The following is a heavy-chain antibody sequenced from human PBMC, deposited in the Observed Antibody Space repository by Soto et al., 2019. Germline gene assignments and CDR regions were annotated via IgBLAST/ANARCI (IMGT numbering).Heavy chain of an antibody. Sequence: QVQLVQSGAEVKKPGASVKVSCKVSGYTLTELSMHWVRQAPGKGLEWMGGFDPEDGETIYAQKFQGRVTMTEDTSTDTAYMELSSLRSEDTAVYYCATPEMGPVPVYDAFDIWGQGTMVTVSS. CDR3: ATPEMGPVPVYDAFDI. CDR2: FDPEDGET. D-gene: IGHD3-16*01. CDR1: GYTLTELS. J-gene: IGHJ3*02. V-gene: IGHV1-24*01.